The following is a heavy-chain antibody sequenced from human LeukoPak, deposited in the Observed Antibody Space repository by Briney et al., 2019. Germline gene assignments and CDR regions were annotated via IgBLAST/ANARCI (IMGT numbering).Heavy chain of an antibody. D-gene: IGHD1-26*01. J-gene: IGHJ4*02. Sequence: GGSLRLSCAASGFTFSSYSMNWVRQAPGKGLEWVSYISSSSSTIYYADSVKGRFTISRDNAKNSLYLQMNSLRAEDTALYYCAKDTWYGGYYFDYWGQGTLVTVSS. CDR3: AKDTWYGGYYFDY. CDR1: GFTFSSYS. CDR2: ISSSSSTI. V-gene: IGHV3-48*01.